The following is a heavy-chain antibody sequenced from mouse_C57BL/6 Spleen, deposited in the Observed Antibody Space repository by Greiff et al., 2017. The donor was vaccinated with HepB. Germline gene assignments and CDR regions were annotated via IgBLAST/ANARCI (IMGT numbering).Heavy chain of an antibody. CDR3: ARSGIIGDYYGRHWYFDV. V-gene: IGHV1-78*01. CDR1: GYTFTDHT. Sequence: VQLQQSDAELVKPGASVKISCKVSGYTFTDHTIHWMKQRPEQGLEWIGYIYPRDGSTKYNEKFKGKATLTADKSSSTAYMQLNSLTSEDSAVYFWARSGIIGDYYGRHWYFDVWGTGTTVTVSS. J-gene: IGHJ1*03. D-gene: IGHD1-1*01. CDR2: IYPRDGST.